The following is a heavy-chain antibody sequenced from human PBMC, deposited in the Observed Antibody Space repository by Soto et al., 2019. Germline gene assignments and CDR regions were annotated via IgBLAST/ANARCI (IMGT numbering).Heavy chain of an antibody. CDR2: ISGAGGST. V-gene: IGHV3-23*01. D-gene: IGHD3-22*01. CDR3: VKSPDSTGYPNRFFDY. J-gene: IGHJ4*02. Sequence: EVQVLASGGGLVQPGGSLRLSCVASGFTFSNYAMSWVRRAPGKGLEWVSAISGAGGSTYYADSVKGRFTISRDNSKTSLYLQMNSLRAEDTAVYYCVKSPDSTGYPNRFFDYWGQGTLVTVSS. CDR1: GFTFSNYA.